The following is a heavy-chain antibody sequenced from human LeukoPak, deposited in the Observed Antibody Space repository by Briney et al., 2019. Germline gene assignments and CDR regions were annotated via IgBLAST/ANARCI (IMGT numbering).Heavy chain of an antibody. CDR1: GFTFSNYG. CDR3: ARQYCSGGSCYIHEYYFDY. D-gene: IGHD2-15*01. V-gene: IGHV3-30*03. J-gene: IGHJ4*02. Sequence: GRSLRLSCAASGFTFSNYGMHWVRQAPGKGLEWVAVISYDGSNKYYADSVKGRFTISRDNAKNSLYLQMSSLRAEDTAVYYCARQYCSGGSCYIHEYYFDYWGQGTLVTVSS. CDR2: ISYDGSNK.